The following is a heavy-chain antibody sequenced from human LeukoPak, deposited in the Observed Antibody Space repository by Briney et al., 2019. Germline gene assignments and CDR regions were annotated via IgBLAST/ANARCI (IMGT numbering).Heavy chain of an antibody. J-gene: IGHJ4*02. Sequence: ASVKVSCKVSGYTFTDYYMHWVQQAPGKGLEWMGLVDREDGETIYAEKFQSRVTITADTSTDTAYMELSSLRSEDTAVYYCATGVGCSSSSCSEGPFDYWGQGTLVTVSS. CDR3: ATGVGCSSSSCSEGPFDY. CDR1: GYTFTDYY. D-gene: IGHD2-2*01. V-gene: IGHV1-69-2*01. CDR2: VDREDGET.